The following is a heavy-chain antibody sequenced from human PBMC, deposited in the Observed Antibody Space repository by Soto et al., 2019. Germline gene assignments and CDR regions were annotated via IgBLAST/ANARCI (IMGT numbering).Heavy chain of an antibody. V-gene: IGHV4-34*01. J-gene: IGHJ4*02. D-gene: IGHD4-17*01. CDR3: TACIGVYYSGFDY. CDR1: GGSFSAYF. CDR2: INHSGST. Sequence: SETLSLTCAVYGGSFSAYFWTWIRQPPGQGLEWLGEINHSGSTNFNPSLKSRLTISMDTSKNQFSLQLNSVTAADTAVYYCTACIGVYYSGFDYRGQGTLVTLSS.